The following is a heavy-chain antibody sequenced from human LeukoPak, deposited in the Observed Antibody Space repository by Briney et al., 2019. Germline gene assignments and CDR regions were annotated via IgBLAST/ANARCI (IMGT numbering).Heavy chain of an antibody. CDR2: IYYGSVFYSVST. D-gene: IGHD2-2*01. CDR1: GGSISSYY. Sequence: SETLSLTCTVSGGSISSYYWGWIRQPPGKGLEWIGSIYYGSVFYSVSTYYNPSLKSRVTISVDTSKNQFSLKLSSVTAADTAVYYCARGTRFDPWGQGTLDTVSS. V-gene: IGHV4-39*07. J-gene: IGHJ5*02. CDR3: ARGTRFDP.